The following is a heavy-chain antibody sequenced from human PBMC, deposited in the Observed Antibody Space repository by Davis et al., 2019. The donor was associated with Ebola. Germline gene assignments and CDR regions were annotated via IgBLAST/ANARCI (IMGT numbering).Heavy chain of an antibody. D-gene: IGHD2-8*02. CDR2: IYPGDSDT. CDR1: EYIFTNYW. CDR3: AKVSSGTGGRPPDAFDL. Sequence: GESLKISCKVSEYIFTNYWIGWVRQVPGKGLEWMGIIYPGDSDTRYSPSFQGQVTISVDRSINTVYLQWGSLEASDTAMYFCAKVSSGTGGRPPDAFDLWGPGTMVTVSS. J-gene: IGHJ3*01. V-gene: IGHV5-51*01.